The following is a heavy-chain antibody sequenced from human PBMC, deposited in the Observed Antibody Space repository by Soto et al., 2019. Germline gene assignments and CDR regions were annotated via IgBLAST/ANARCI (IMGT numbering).Heavy chain of an antibody. CDR3: ARDGDTYSGYDFSLDYYYGMDV. CDR2: INPNSGGT. J-gene: IGHJ6*02. Sequence: VASVKVSCKASGYTFTGYYMHWVRQAPGQGLEWMGWINPNSGGTNYAQKFQGRVTMTRDTSISTAYMELSRLRSDDTAVYYCARDGDTYSGYDFSLDYYYGMDVWGQGTTVTVSS. CDR1: GYTFTGYY. V-gene: IGHV1-2*02. D-gene: IGHD5-12*01.